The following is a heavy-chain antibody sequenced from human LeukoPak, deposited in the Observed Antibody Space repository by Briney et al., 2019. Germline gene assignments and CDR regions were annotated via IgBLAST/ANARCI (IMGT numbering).Heavy chain of an antibody. V-gene: IGHV3-23*01. D-gene: IGHD3-10*01. CDR2: ISGDGART. J-gene: IGHJ4*02. Sequence: GGSLRLSCAASGFSFNNYVMSWVRQAPGKGLEWVSAISGDGARTYYADSVKGRFTISRDNSRSTLYLQMNSLRPEDTAIYYCAREGYYGSGSPPSLYFDYWGQGTLVTVSS. CDR1: GFSFNNYV. CDR3: AREGYYGSGSPPSLYFDY.